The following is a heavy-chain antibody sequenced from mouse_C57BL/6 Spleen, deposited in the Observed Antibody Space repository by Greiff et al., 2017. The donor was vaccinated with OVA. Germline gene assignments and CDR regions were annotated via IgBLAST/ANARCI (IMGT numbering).Heavy chain of an antibody. CDR3: ARGNYGYDSYWYFDV. CDR1: GYTFTSYW. Sequence: QVQLKQPGAELVRPGTSVKLSCKASGYTFTSYWMHWVKQRPGQGLEWIGVIDPSDSYTNYNQKFKGKATLTVDTSSSTAYMQLSSLTSEDSAVYYCARGNYGYDSYWYFDVWGTGTTVTVSS. V-gene: IGHV1-59*01. CDR2: IDPSDSYT. D-gene: IGHD2-2*01. J-gene: IGHJ1*03.